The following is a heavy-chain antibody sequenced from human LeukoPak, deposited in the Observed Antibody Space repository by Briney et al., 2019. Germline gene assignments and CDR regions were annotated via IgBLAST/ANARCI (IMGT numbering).Heavy chain of an antibody. CDR1: GVTFSSYG. D-gene: IGHD6-13*01. V-gene: IGHV3-48*01. Sequence: GRSLRLSCAASGVTFSSYGMHWVRQAPGKGLEWVSYITSGSSIIYYADSVKGRFTISRDNAQNSLYLQMNSLRAEDTAVYYCARGEQQLANDYWGQGTLVTVSS. J-gene: IGHJ4*02. CDR3: ARGEQQLANDY. CDR2: ITSGSSII.